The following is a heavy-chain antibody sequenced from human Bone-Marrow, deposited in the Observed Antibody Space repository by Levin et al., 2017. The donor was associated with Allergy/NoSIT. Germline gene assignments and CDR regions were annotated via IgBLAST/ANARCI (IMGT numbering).Heavy chain of an antibody. CDR1: GFTFSSFW. D-gene: IGHD2-15*01. V-gene: IGHV3-7*04. CDR3: ARDAYCSGGSCYVY. CDR2: MNEDGSEK. Sequence: GGSLRLSCAASGFTFSSFWMSWIRQAPGKGLEWVANMNEDGSEKNYVDSVKGRFTISRDNAEKSLDLQMNSLRVEDTAVYYCARDAYCSGGSCYVYWGQGTLVTVSS. J-gene: IGHJ4*02.